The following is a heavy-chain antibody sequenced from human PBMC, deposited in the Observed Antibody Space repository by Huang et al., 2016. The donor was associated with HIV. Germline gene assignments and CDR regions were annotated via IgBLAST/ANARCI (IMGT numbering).Heavy chain of an antibody. V-gene: IGHV3-30*18. CDR3: AKESRWFSDFDH. CDR1: GFKLSGFG. D-gene: IGHD2-15*01. J-gene: IGHJ4*02. Sequence: QVHLVESGGGVVQPGGSLRLSCAASGFKLSGFGMHWVRQDQGKGLEWVAVISYDGRSQFYTDYVKGRFTISRDNSDNTLSLQMKGLRPDDTAVYYCAKESRWFSDFDHWGQGVLVSVSS. CDR2: ISYDGRSQ.